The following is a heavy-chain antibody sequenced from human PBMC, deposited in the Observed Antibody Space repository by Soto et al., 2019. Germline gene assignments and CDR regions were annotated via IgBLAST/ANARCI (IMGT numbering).Heavy chain of an antibody. D-gene: IGHD1-26*01. Sequence: EVQLVESGGGLVKPGGSLRLSCAASGFTISGAWMNWVRQAPRKGLEWVGRIKTKAQGETTDYAAPVKGRFTISRDDSENTLSLQMSSLKIEDTAVYFCTTGSVEGYWGQGTLVTVSS. CDR3: TTGSVEGY. CDR1: GFTISGAW. J-gene: IGHJ4*02. CDR2: IKTKAQGETT. V-gene: IGHV3-15*07.